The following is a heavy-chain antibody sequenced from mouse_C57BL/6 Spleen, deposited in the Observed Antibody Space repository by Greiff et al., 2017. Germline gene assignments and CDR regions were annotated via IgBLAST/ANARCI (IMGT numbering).Heavy chain of an antibody. Sequence: QVQLQQPGAELVRPGTSVKLSCKASGYTFTSYWMHWVKQRPGQGLEWIGVIDPSDSYTNYNQKFKGKATLTVDTSSSTAYMQLSSLTSEDSAVYYCARNGDYDAIDYWGQGTTLTVSS. J-gene: IGHJ2*01. CDR2: IDPSDSYT. D-gene: IGHD2-4*01. CDR1: GYTFTSYW. CDR3: ARNGDYDAIDY. V-gene: IGHV1-59*01.